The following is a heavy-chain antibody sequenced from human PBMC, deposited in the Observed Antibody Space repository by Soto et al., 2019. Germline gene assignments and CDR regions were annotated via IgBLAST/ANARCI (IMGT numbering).Heavy chain of an antibody. D-gene: IGHD1-26*01. CDR3: ARGAWDLTRGVDY. CDR2: IYYSGST. CDR1: GGSISSYY. Sequence: SETLSLTCTVSGGSISSYYWSWIRQPPGKGLEWIGYIYYSGSTNYNPSLKSRVTISVDTSKNQFSLKLSSVTAADTAVYYCARGAWDLTRGVDYWGQGTLVTVSS. V-gene: IGHV4-59*01. J-gene: IGHJ4*02.